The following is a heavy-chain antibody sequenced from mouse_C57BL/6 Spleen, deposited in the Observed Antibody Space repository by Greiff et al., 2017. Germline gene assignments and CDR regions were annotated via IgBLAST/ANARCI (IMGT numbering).Heavy chain of an antibody. CDR2: IYPGDGDT. CDR3: ARHRSSLPLATCAMDY. D-gene: IGHD2-14*01. V-gene: IGHV1-80*01. CDR1: GYAFSSYW. J-gene: IGHJ4*01. Sequence: VQLQESGAELVKPGASVKISCKASGYAFSSYWMNWVKQRPGKGLEWIGQIYPGDGDTNYNGKFKGKATLTADKSSSTAYMQLSSLTSEDSAVYFCARHRSSLPLATCAMDYWGQGTSVTASS.